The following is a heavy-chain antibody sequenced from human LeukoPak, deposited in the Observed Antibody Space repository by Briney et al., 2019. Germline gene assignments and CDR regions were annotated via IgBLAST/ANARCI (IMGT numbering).Heavy chain of an antibody. CDR1: GFTFSNYW. Sequence: PGGSLRLSCAASGFTFSNYWMNWVRQAPGKGLEWVANINPDGSIKSCVDSVKGRFTVSRDNAKFSLYLQMNSLGVDDTAVYYCARDLVAAWALDSWGQGTLVTVSS. D-gene: IGHD2-8*02. V-gene: IGHV3-7*01. J-gene: IGHJ4*02. CDR3: ARDLVAAWALDS. CDR2: INPDGSIK.